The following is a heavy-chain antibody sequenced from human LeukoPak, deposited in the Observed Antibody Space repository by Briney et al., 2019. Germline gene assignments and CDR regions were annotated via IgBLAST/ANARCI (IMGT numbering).Heavy chain of an antibody. CDR1: GFSFSNHW. Sequence: GGSLRLSCAASGFSFSNHWMHWVRQAPGKGLVWVTRMNSDGSATYYADSVQGRFTISRDNAKNTLYLQMNSLRAEDTAMYFCAKGPNYFDSWGQGTLVTVSS. J-gene: IGHJ4*02. CDR3: AKGPNYFDS. CDR2: MNSDGSAT. V-gene: IGHV3-74*01.